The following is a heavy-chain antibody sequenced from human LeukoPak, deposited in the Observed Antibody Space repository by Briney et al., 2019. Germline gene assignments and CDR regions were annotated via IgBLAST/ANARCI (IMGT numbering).Heavy chain of an antibody. V-gene: IGHV3-23*01. CDR1: GFTFSNYR. J-gene: IGHJ4*02. Sequence: PGGSLRLSCAASGFTFSNYRMSWVRQAPGKGLEWVSGILGGAGSTYYADSVKGRFTISRDNSKNTLYLQMNSLRAEDTAVYYCAHGSMYQLDYWGQGTLVTVSS. D-gene: IGHD2-2*01. CDR2: ILGGAGST. CDR3: AHGSMYQLDY.